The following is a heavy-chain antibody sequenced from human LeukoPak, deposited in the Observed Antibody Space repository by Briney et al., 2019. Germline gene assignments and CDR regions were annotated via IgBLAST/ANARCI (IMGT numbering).Heavy chain of an antibody. D-gene: IGHD3-9*01. Sequence: ASVKVSCKASGYTFTGYYMHWVRQAPGQGLGWMGWINPNSGGTNYAQKFQGRVTMTRDTSISTAYMELSRLRSDDTAVYYCARDREGYYDILTGYYGVGAFDIWGQGTMVTVSS. V-gene: IGHV1-2*02. CDR3: ARDREGYYDILTGYYGVGAFDI. J-gene: IGHJ3*02. CDR1: GYTFTGYY. CDR2: INPNSGGT.